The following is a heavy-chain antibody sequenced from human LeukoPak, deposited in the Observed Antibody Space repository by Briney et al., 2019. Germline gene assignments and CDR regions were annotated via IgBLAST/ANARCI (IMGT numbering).Heavy chain of an antibody. D-gene: IGHD3-10*01. CDR3: ASEPTRGSGRPYYYYYGMDV. J-gene: IGHJ6*02. Sequence: GGSLRLSCAASGFTFSSYSMNWVRQAPGKGLEWVSYISSSSSTIYYADSVKGRFTISRDNSKNTLYLQMNSLRAEDTAVYYCASEPTRGSGRPYYYYYGMDVWGQGTTVTVSS. V-gene: IGHV3-48*01. CDR2: ISSSSSTI. CDR1: GFTFSSYS.